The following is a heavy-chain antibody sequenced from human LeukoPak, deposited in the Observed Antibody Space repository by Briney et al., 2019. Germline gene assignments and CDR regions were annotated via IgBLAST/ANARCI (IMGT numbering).Heavy chain of an antibody. D-gene: IGHD3-10*01. CDR2: IYHSGST. V-gene: IGHV4-38-2*02. CDR1: GYSISSNYY. J-gene: IGHJ4*02. CDR3: ARVKDRRGAIPALYFDY. Sequence: KPSETLSLTCTVSGYSISSNYYWGWIRQPPGKGLEWIGSIYHSGSTYYNPSLKSRVTISVDTSKNQFSLKLSSVTAADTAVYYCARVKDRRGAIPALYFDYWGQGTLVTVSS.